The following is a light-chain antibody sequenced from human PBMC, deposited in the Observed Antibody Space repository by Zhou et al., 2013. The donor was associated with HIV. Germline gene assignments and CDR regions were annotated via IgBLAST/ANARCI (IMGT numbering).Light chain of an antibody. Sequence: EIVLTQSPGTLSLSPGERATLSCRASQIITNNQLAWYQQRPGQAPRLLIYGASSRATGVPDRFSGSGSGTDFTLAISRLEPEDFAVYYCQQYGSSPRTFGQGTKLDIK. CDR2: GAS. CDR1: QIITNNQ. CDR3: QQYGSSPRT. J-gene: IGKJ2*01. V-gene: IGKV3-20*01.